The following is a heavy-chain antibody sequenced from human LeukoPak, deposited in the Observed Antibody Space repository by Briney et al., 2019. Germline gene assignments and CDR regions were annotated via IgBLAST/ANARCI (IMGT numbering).Heavy chain of an antibody. Sequence: GSLRLSCAASGFTFSTYGMSWVRQAPGKGLEWVSVISGSGAITFYADSVKGRFTISRDNSKSTLYLQMNSLRAEDTAVYYCAKPKYSSGWYRFYFDYWGQGTLVTVSS. CDR3: AKPKYSSGWYRFYFDY. D-gene: IGHD6-19*01. CDR2: ISGSGAIT. V-gene: IGHV3-23*01. J-gene: IGHJ4*02. CDR1: GFTFSTYG.